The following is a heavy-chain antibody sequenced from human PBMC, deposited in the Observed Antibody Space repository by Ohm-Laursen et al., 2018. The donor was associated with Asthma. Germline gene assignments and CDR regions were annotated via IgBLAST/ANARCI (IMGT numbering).Heavy chain of an antibody. CDR2: ISYDGSNK. J-gene: IGHJ4*02. CDR3: ATVTVIATQGWYFDY. V-gene: IGHV3-30-3*01. D-gene: IGHD2-21*01. Sequence: SLRLSCAASGFTFSSYAMHWVRQAPGKGLEWVAVISYDGSNKYYADSVKGRFTISRDNSKNTLYLQMNSLRAEDTAVYYCATVTVIATQGWYFDYWGQGTLVTVSS. CDR1: GFTFSSYA.